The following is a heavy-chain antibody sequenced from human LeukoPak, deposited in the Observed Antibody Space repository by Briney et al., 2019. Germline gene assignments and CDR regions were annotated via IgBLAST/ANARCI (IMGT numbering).Heavy chain of an antibody. CDR3: ARTYGDYRFFDH. D-gene: IGHD4-17*01. CDR2: INPNSGGT. J-gene: IGHJ4*02. CDR1: GYTFTGYY. Sequence: AASVTVSCKASGYTFTGYYVHWVRQAPGQGLEWMGWINPNSGGTHYAQKFQGRVTMTRDTSINTFYMELSSLRSDDTAVYYCARTYGDYRFFDHWGQGTLVTVSS. V-gene: IGHV1-2*02.